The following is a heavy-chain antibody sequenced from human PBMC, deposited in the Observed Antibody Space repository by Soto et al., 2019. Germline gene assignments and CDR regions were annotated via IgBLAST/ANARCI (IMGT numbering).Heavy chain of an antibody. V-gene: IGHV1-69*13. CDR3: ARLYSSSWYSKYYFDY. J-gene: IGHJ4*02. CDR2: IIPIFGTA. D-gene: IGHD6-13*01. Sequence: SVKVSCKASGVTFSSYAISWVRQAPGQGLEWMGGIIPIFGTANYAQKFQGRVTITADESTSTAYMELSSLRSEDTAVYYCARLYSSSWYSKYYFDYWGQGTLVTVSS. CDR1: GVTFSSYA.